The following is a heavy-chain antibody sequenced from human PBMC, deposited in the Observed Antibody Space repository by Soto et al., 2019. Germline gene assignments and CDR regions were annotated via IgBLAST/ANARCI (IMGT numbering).Heavy chain of an antibody. J-gene: IGHJ6*02. CDR3: ASLVMTGYGIDV. Sequence: QVQLVQSGAEVKKPGSSVKVSCKASGGTFSSYAISWVRQAPGQGLEWMGGIIPIFGTANYAQKFQGRVTIPAEEATSTAYMELSSLRSEDTAVYYCASLVMTGYGIDVWGQGTTVTVSS. D-gene: IGHD3-9*01. V-gene: IGHV1-69*01. CDR2: IIPIFGTA. CDR1: GGTFSSYA.